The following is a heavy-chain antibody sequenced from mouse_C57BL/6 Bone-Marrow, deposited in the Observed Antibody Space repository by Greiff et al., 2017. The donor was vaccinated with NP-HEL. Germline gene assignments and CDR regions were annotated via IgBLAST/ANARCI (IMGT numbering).Heavy chain of an antibody. CDR3: ARDHGGYSMDY. V-gene: IGHV1-61*01. CDR1: GYTFTSYW. CDR2: IYPSDSET. J-gene: IGHJ4*01. Sequence: QVHVKQPGAELVRPGSSVKLSCKASGYTFTSYWMDWVKQRPGQGLEWIGNIYPSDSETHYNQKFKDKATLTVDKSSSTAYMQLSSLTSEDSAVYDCARDHGGYSMDYWGQGTSVTVSS.